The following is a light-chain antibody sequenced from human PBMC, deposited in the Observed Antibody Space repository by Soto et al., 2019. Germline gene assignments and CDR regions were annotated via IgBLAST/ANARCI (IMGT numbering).Light chain of an antibody. V-gene: IGLV1-40*01. CDR1: SSNIGAGYD. CDR2: GNS. J-gene: IGLJ3*02. Sequence: QPVLTQPPSVSGAPGQRVTISCTGSSSNIGAGYDVHWYQQLPGTAPKLLIYGNSNRPSGVPDRFSGSKSGTSASLAITGLQAEDEADYYCPSYDSSLSLGVFGGGTKVTVL. CDR3: PSYDSSLSLGV.